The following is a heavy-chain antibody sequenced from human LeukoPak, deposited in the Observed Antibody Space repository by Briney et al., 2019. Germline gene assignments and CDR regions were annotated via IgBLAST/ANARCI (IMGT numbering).Heavy chain of an antibody. CDR2: IRYDGSNK. V-gene: IGHV3-30*02. CDR3: AKGRLRFLEWLFVY. J-gene: IGHJ4*02. CDR1: GFTFSSYG. D-gene: IGHD3-3*01. Sequence: PGGSLRLSCAASGFTFSSYGMHWVRQAPGKGLEWVAFIRYDGSNKYYADSVKDRFTISRDNSKNTLYLQMNSLRAEDTAVYYCAKGRLRFLEWLFVYWGQGTLVTVSS.